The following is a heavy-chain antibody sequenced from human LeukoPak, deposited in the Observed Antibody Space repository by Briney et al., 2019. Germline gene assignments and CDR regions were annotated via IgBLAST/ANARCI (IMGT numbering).Heavy chain of an antibody. D-gene: IGHD1-7*01. CDR2: ISSSSSYI. Sequence: PRGSLRLSCAASGFTFSSYSMNWVRQAPGKGLEWVSSISSSSSYIYYADSVKGRFTISRDNAKNSLYLQMNSLRAEDTAVYYCAKDKVGITGTTGAFDIWGQGTMVTVSS. V-gene: IGHV3-21*01. J-gene: IGHJ3*02. CDR1: GFTFSSYS. CDR3: AKDKVGITGTTGAFDI.